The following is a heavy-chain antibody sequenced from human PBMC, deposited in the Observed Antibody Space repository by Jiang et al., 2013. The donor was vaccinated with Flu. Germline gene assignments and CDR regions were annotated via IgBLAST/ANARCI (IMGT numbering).Heavy chain of an antibody. CDR1: GYSFTAFW. Sequence: SGAEVKKPGESLRISCKGSGYSFTAFWISWVRQLPGKGLEWMGRIDPADSYSNFSPSFQGRVTISADRSISTAYLEWSSLKDSDTAMYYCVRQGDFYDERNGKNEDWGQGTQVTVSS. V-gene: IGHV5-10-1*01. CDR2: IDPADSYS. J-gene: IGHJ4*02. CDR3: VRQGDFYDERNGKNED. D-gene: IGHD3-16*01.